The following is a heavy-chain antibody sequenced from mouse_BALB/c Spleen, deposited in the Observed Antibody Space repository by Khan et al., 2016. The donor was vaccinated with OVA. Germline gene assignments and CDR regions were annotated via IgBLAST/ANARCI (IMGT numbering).Heavy chain of an antibody. D-gene: IGHD2-14*01. J-gene: IGHJ3*01. Sequence: VQLQQPGPDLVKPGASVKISCKASGYSFTLYYMTWVKQSHGKSLEWIGRVNPNTGGSDYNQEFKGKAILTLDKSSNTAYMELHSLTSEDSAVYYCARGYDFFAYWGQGTLVTVSA. CDR3: ARGYDFFAY. V-gene: IGHV1-26*01. CDR1: GYSFTLYY. CDR2: VNPNTGGS.